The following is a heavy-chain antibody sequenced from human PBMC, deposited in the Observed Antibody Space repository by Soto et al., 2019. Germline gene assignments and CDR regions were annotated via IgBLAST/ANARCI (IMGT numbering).Heavy chain of an antibody. CDR2: ISSSGTGI. Sequence: GSLLLTGLASGCSFGDYYVTWIRQAPGKGVEWVSYISSSGTGIYYADSMRGRFTISRDNAKKSLSLQMSSLRAEDTDVYYCARAYSDAFDIWGQGTVVTV. CDR3: ARAYSDAFDI. D-gene: IGHD2-15*01. V-gene: IGHV3-11*01. CDR1: GCSFGDYY. J-gene: IGHJ3*02.